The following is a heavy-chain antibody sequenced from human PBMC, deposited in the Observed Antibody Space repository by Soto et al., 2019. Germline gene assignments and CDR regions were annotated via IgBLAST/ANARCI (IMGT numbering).Heavy chain of an antibody. Sequence: SETLSLTCAVNGGSVNSGNYYWSWIRQPPGKGLEWIGEMSHSGGTHFNPSLKSRVTISVDTSKNQFSLKMSSVTAADTALYYCARVERGTATTVVDAFDIWGPGTMDTVS. D-gene: IGHD1-1*01. CDR3: ARVERGTATTVVDAFDI. CDR2: MSHSGGT. V-gene: IGHV4-34*01. CDR1: GGSVNSGNYY. J-gene: IGHJ3*02.